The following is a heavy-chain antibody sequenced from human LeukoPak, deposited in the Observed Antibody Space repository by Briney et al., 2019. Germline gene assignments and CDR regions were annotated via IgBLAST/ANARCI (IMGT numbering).Heavy chain of an antibody. Sequence: PSETLSLTCTVSGGSISSYYWSWIRQPPGKGLEWIGYIYYSGSTNYNPSLKSRVTISVDTSKNQFSLKLSSVTAADTAVYYCARGRGHYYYSMDVWGQGTTVTVSS. J-gene: IGHJ6*02. CDR3: ARGRGHYYYSMDV. CDR1: GGSISSYY. D-gene: IGHD3-10*01. CDR2: IYYSGST. V-gene: IGHV4-59*01.